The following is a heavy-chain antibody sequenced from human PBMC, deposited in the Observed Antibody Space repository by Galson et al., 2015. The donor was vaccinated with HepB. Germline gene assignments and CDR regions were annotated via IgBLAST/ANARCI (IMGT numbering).Heavy chain of an antibody. D-gene: IGHD3-3*01. V-gene: IGHV3-9*02. Sequence: SLRLSCAASGFTSGDYAMHWVRQAPGKGLEWVSGISWNSGNVGYADSVKGRFTISRVNAKNSLYLQMNSLRPEDTALYYCAKDPGHDSGFDHWGQGTLVTVSS. J-gene: IGHJ5*02. CDR3: AKDPGHDSGFDH. CDR1: GFTSGDYA. CDR2: ISWNSGNV.